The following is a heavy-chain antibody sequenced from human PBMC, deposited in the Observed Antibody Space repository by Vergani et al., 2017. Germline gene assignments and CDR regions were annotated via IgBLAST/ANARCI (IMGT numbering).Heavy chain of an antibody. D-gene: IGHD6-19*01. J-gene: IGHJ5*02. CDR1: GASIRSSNYY. Sequence: QLQLQQSGPGLVKPSATLSLTCSVSGASIRSSNYYWGWIRPPPGKVLEWIASIYYSGSTYSKPSLKSRVTISVDTSKNQFSLRLSSVTAADTAVYFCARHSTVEWLVKLGWIDPWGQGILVTVSS. V-gene: IGHV4-39*01. CDR2: IYYSGST. CDR3: ARHSTVEWLVKLGWIDP.